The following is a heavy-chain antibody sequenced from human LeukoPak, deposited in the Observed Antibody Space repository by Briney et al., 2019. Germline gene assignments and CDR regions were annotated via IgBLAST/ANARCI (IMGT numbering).Heavy chain of an antibody. CDR1: GGPISSSTYY. D-gene: IGHD3-3*01. J-gene: IGHJ6*03. CDR2: IYYSGST. V-gene: IGHV4-61*05. CDR3: ARGYYDFWSGYNIRNYYYYYMDV. Sequence: SETLSLTCTVSGGPISSSTYYWGWIRQPPGKGLEWIGYIYYSGSTNYNPSLKSRVTISVDTSKNQFSLKLSSVTAADTAVYYCARGYYDFWSGYNIRNYYYYYMDVWGKGTTVTVSS.